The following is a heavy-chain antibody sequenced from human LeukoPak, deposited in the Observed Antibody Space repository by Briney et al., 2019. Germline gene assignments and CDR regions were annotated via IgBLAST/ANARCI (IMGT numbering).Heavy chain of an antibody. V-gene: IGHV4-34*01. Sequence: PSETLSLTCAVYGGSFSGYYWSWIRQPPGKGPEWIGEINHSGSTNYNPSLKSRVTISVDTSKNQFSLKLSSVTAADTAVYYCARGVYVYYDFWSGYYLYSNWFDPWGQGTLVTVSS. D-gene: IGHD3-3*01. CDR1: GGSFSGYY. CDR2: INHSGST. J-gene: IGHJ5*02. CDR3: ARGVYVYYDFWSGYYLYSNWFDP.